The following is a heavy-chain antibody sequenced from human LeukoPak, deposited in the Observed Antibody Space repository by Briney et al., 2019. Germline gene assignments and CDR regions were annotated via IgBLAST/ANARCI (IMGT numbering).Heavy chain of an antibody. Sequence: SETLSLTCTVSGGSISSYYWSWIRQPPGKGLEWVGYIYYSGSTNYNPSLKSRVTISVDTSKNQFSLKLSSVTAADTAVYYCARPYYDSSGYHDAFDIWGQGTMVTVSS. CDR3: ARPYYDSSGYHDAFDI. V-gene: IGHV4-59*01. D-gene: IGHD3-22*01. CDR1: GGSISSYY. J-gene: IGHJ3*02. CDR2: IYYSGST.